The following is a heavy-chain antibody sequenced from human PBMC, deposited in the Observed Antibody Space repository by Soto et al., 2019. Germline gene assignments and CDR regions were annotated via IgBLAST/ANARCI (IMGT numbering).Heavy chain of an antibody. CDR1: GGSISSYY. J-gene: IGHJ4*02. Sequence: SETLSLTCTVSGGSISSYYWSWIRQPPGKGLEWIGYIYYSGSTNYNPSLKSRVTISVDTSKNQFSLKLSSVTAADTAVYYCARVEVDYGDYPANFDYWGQGTLVTVSS. CDR2: IYYSGST. CDR3: ARVEVDYGDYPANFDY. D-gene: IGHD4-17*01. V-gene: IGHV4-59*01.